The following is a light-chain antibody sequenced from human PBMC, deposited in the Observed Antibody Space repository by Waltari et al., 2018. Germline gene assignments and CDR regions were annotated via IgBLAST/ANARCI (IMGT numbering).Light chain of an antibody. V-gene: IGKV1-12*01. CDR2: DAS. J-gene: IGKJ1*01. Sequence: DIQMTQSPSSVSASVGDSVTLTCRASQGIRSRLAWYQQKPGKAPKLLIYDASSLHSGVPSRFSGSGSGTDFTLTIRSLQPEDFATYYCQQVNSFPRTFGQGTKVEVK. CDR3: QQVNSFPRT. CDR1: QGIRSR.